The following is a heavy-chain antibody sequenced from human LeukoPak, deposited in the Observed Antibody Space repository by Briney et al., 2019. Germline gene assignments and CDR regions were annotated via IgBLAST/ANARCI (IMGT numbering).Heavy chain of an antibody. D-gene: IGHD3-10*01. Sequence: GGSLRLSCAASGFTFSSYWMSWVRQAPGKGLEWVANIKQDGSEKYYVDSVKSRFTISRDNAKNSLYLQMNSLRAEDTAVYYCARGGSYYENWFDPWGQGTLVTVSS. CDR1: GFTFSSYW. CDR3: ARGGSYYENWFDP. J-gene: IGHJ5*02. CDR2: IKQDGSEK. V-gene: IGHV3-7*04.